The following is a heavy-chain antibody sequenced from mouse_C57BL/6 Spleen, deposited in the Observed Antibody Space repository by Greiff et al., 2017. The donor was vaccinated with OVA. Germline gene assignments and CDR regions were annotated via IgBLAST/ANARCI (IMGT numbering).Heavy chain of an antibody. J-gene: IGHJ3*01. Sequence: DVKLQESGPGLVKPSQSLSLTCSVTGYSITSGYYWNWIRQFPGNKLEWMGYISYDGSNNYNPSLKNRISITRDTSKNQFFLKLNSVTTEDTATYYCARGDGNYWGQGTLVTVSA. V-gene: IGHV3-6*01. CDR2: ISYDGSN. CDR1: GYSITSGYY. CDR3: ARGDGNY. D-gene: IGHD2-1*01.